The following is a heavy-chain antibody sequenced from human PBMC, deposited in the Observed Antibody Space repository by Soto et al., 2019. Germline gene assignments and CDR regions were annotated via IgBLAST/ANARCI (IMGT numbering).Heavy chain of an antibody. V-gene: IGHV4-39*01. J-gene: IGHJ3*02. D-gene: IGHD6-6*01. CDR2: IYYSGRT. CDR1: GGSISSSSYY. CDR3: ARHTNPYSSSAFDI. Sequence: SETLSLTCTVSGGSISSSSYYWGWIRQPPGKGLEWIGSIYYSGRTYYNPSLKSRVTISVDTSKNQFSLEQSSVTAADTAVYYCARHTNPYSSSAFDIWGQGTMVTVSS.